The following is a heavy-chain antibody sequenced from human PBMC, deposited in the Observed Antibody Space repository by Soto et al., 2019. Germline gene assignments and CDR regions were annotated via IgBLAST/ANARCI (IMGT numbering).Heavy chain of an antibody. J-gene: IGHJ5*02. CDR3: ARGRDYDFWSGYDSPNRPDNWFDP. CDR2: IYYSGST. CDR1: GGSISSSSYY. Sequence: SETLSLTCTVSGGSISSSSYYWGWIRQPPGKGLEWIGSIYYSGSTYYNPSLKSRVTISVDTSKNQFSLKLSSVTAADTAVYYCARGRDYDFWSGYDSPNRPDNWFDPWGQGTLVTVSS. D-gene: IGHD3-3*01. V-gene: IGHV4-39*01.